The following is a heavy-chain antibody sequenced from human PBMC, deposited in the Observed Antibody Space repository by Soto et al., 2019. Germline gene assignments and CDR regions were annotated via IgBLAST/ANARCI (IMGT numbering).Heavy chain of an antibody. CDR3: AKSQDDILSGYDF. CDR2: ISTGGTTT. V-gene: IGHV3-23*01. Sequence: PGGSLRLSCAASGFTFSDYALIWVRQTPGKGLEWVSGISTGGTTTYYADSVKGRFTISRDNSNNTLYLRLNNLRAEDTAVYYCAKSQDDILSGYDFCGQGSRVTVSS. CDR1: GFTFSDYA. D-gene: IGHD3-9*01. J-gene: IGHJ4*02.